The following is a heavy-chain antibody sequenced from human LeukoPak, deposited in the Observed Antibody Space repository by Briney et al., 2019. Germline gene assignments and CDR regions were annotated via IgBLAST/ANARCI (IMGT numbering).Heavy chain of an antibody. Sequence: ASVTVSCKASGYTFTGYYMHWVRQAPGQGLEWMGWINPNSGVTNYAQKFQGRVTMTRDTSISTAYMELSRLRSDDTAVYYCARVGDPWLQFLDYWGQGTLVTVSS. J-gene: IGHJ4*02. CDR1: GYTFTGYY. V-gene: IGHV1-2*02. D-gene: IGHD5-24*01. CDR2: INPNSGVT. CDR3: ARVGDPWLQFLDY.